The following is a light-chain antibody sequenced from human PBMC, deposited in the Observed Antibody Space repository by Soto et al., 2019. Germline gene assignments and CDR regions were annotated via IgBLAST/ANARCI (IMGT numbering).Light chain of an antibody. J-gene: IGLJ2*01. V-gene: IGLV2-14*01. CDR2: DVS. Sequence: QSALTQPASVSGSPGQSITISCTGTSSDVGGYSFVSWYQQHPAKAPKLMIYDVSNRPTGVSNRFSGSKSDSTASLTISGRQGEDEVAYYYSSYQRSSTLVVFGGGTQRTVL. CDR3: SSYQRSSTLVV. CDR1: SSDVGGYSF.